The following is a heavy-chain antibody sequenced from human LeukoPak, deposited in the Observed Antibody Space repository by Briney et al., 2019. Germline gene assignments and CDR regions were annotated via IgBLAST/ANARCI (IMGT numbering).Heavy chain of an antibody. CDR1: GFTVDAYA. J-gene: IGHJ4*02. D-gene: IGHD6-19*01. CDR3: ATDKDGSGFFDY. V-gene: IGHV3-20*04. Sequence: PGGSLRLSCAASGFTVDAYAMSWVRQVPGKGLEWVSGINWNGGTIGYADSVKGRFTISRDNAKNSLYLQMNSLRAEDTAFYYCATDKDGSGFFDYWGQGTLVTVSS. CDR2: INWNGGTI.